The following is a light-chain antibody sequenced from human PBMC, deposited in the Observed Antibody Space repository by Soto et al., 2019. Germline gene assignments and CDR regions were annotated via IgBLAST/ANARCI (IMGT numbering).Light chain of an antibody. Sequence: VGHRATITCRASQSISSYLNWYQQKPGKAPKLLIYAASSLQSGVPSRFSGSGSGTDFTLTFSSLQPEDFATYYCQQSYSTPGTFGQGTKVDIK. CDR3: QQSYSTPGT. J-gene: IGKJ1*01. CDR2: AAS. V-gene: IGKV1-39*01. CDR1: QSISSY.